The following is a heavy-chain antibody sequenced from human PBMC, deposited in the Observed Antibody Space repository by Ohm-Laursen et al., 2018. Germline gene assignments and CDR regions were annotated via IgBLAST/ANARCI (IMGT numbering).Heavy chain of an antibody. Sequence: GTLSLTCAVSGYSISSGYFWGWIRQPPGKGLEWIGTIYHSGSTYYNPSLKSRVTISVDTSKNQFSLKLSSVTAADTAIYYCARTLGAGPGFDFWGQGTRVTVSS. CDR2: IYHSGST. V-gene: IGHV4-38-2*01. CDR3: ARTLGAGPGFDF. CDR1: GYSISSGYF. J-gene: IGHJ4*02.